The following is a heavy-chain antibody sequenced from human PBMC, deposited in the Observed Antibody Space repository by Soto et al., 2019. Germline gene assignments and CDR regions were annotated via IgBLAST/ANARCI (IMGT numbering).Heavy chain of an antibody. Sequence: GGSLRLSCAASGFTLSGYAMTWVRQAPGKGLEWVSTVTCSGGRTFYAASVKGRFTISGDSSNNTVYLQMNSLRVEDTAIYYCAKTHWRGDFLWTCDSWGQGALVTVSS. D-gene: IGHD2-21*01. J-gene: IGHJ4*02. CDR1: GFTLSGYA. V-gene: IGHV3-23*01. CDR3: AKTHWRGDFLWTCDS. CDR2: VTCSGGRT.